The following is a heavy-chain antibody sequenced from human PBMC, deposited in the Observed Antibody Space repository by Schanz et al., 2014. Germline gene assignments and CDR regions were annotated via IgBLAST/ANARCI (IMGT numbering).Heavy chain of an antibody. Sequence: QVQLVQSWAEVKGPGASVKVSCKASGYSFTPFPIHWVRQAPGQRLEWMGWISAYNGNTNYAQKLQGRVTMTADTSTSTAYMDLRSLRSEDTAVYYCARAGQDYSDSSGYATYYFGNWGQGTLVTVSS. V-gene: IGHV1-3*01. D-gene: IGHD3-22*01. J-gene: IGHJ4*02. CDR1: GYSFTPFP. CDR2: ISAYNGNT. CDR3: ARAGQDYSDSSGYATYYFGN.